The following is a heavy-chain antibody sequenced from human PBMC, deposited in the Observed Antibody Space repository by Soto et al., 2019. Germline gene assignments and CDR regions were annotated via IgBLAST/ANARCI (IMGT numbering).Heavy chain of an antibody. Sequence: GGSLRLSCAASGFTFSNFGIHWVRQAPGKGLEWVAVISHDGRSKFYGDSVKGRFTISRNNSKNTLSLQMNSLRPDDTAAYYCAKDRGYCHNQSCYLGPAFDIWGQGTLVTVSS. CDR1: GFTFSNFG. CDR2: ISHDGRSK. D-gene: IGHD2-15*01. CDR3: AKDRGYCHNQSCYLGPAFDI. V-gene: IGHV3-30*18. J-gene: IGHJ3*02.